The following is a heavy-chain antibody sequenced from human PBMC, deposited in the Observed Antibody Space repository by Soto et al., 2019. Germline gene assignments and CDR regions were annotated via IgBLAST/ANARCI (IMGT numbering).Heavy chain of an antibody. CDR3: ARVHCSGGSCYSGGSDWYFDL. Sequence: QVQLVQSGAEVKKPGASVKVSCKASGYTFTGYYMHWVRQAPGQGLEWIGWINPNRGSTNYAHKNQGSVTMTRDTSISTAYMGLSRLRADDTSVYYCARVHCSGGSCYSGGSDWYFDLWGRGTLVTVSS. V-gene: IGHV1-2*04. CDR2: INPNRGST. D-gene: IGHD2-15*01. J-gene: IGHJ2*01. CDR1: GYTFTGYY.